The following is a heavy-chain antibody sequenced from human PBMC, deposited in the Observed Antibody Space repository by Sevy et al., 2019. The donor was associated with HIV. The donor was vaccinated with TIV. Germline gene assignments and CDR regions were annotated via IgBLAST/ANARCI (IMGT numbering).Heavy chain of an antibody. J-gene: IGHJ3*01. V-gene: IGHV3-9*01. CDR2: ISWNSGSI. Sequence: GGSLRLSCAASGFTFDDYAMHWVRQAPGKGLEWVSGISWNSGSIGYADSVKGRFTISRDNAKNTLFLQMNSLRDDEPAVYYCAKALNPALESMLEVNLRSLKGFDVWGQGTMVTVSS. CDR1: GFTFDDYA. D-gene: IGHD3-22*01. CDR3: AKALNPALESMLEVNLRSLKGFDV.